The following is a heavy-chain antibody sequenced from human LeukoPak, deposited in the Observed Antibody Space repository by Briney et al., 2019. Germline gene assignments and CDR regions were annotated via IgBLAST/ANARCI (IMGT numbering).Heavy chain of an antibody. CDR1: GGSISSRNYY. CDR2: IYYSGGT. J-gene: IGHJ1*01. V-gene: IGHV4-39*07. D-gene: IGHD3-3*01. CDR3: ARVSGVTIRTKYFQY. Sequence: SETLSLTCTVSGGSISSRNYYWGWIRQPPGKGLEWIGTIYYSGGTYYNPALKSRVTISIDTSKNQLSLKLRSVTAADTAVYYCARVSGVTIRTKYFQYWGQGTLVTVSS.